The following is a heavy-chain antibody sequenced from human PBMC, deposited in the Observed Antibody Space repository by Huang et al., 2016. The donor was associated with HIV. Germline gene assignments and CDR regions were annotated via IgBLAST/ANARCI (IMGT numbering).Heavy chain of an antibody. CDR2: ISYDGKTK. V-gene: IGHV3-30*18. D-gene: IGHD6-13*01. CDR3: AKGGSAAAVLDF. J-gene: IGHJ4*02. CDR1: GFTFSLYG. Sequence: QVQLVESGGGVVQPGRSLRISCAASGFTFSLYGMHWVRRAPGKGLEWVAVISYDGKTKYYADSVKGRFTISRENSKTTLYLQMNRLRGEDTALYYCAKGGSAAAVLDFWGQGTLVTVSS.